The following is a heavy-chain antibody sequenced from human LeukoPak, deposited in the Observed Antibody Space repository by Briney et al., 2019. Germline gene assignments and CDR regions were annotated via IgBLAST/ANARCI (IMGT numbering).Heavy chain of an antibody. CDR3: AREMRRAVGGGAFDI. J-gene: IGHJ3*02. Sequence: GGSLRLSCAASGFTFRGYDMHWVRQATGKGLEWVSAIGTAGDTYYPGSVKGRFTISRENAKNSLYLQMNSLRAGDTAVYYCAREMRRAVGGGAFDIWGQGTMVTVSS. D-gene: IGHD6-19*01. CDR2: IGTAGDT. V-gene: IGHV3-13*01. CDR1: GFTFRGYD.